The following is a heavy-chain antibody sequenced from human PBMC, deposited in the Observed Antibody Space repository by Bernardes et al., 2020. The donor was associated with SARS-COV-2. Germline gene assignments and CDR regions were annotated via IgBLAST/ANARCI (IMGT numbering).Heavy chain of an antibody. Sequence: GGSLSLSCTASGFTFGDYAMSWVRQAPGKGLEWLGFIRSKAYGGTTEYAASVKGRFTISRDDSKSIAYLQMNSLKTEDTAVYYCTRDDIVVVPAAMGYYYGMDVWGQGTTVTVSS. V-gene: IGHV3-49*04. J-gene: IGHJ6*02. CDR2: IRSKAYGGTT. D-gene: IGHD2-2*01. CDR3: TRDDIVVVPAAMGYYYGMDV. CDR1: GFTFGDYA.